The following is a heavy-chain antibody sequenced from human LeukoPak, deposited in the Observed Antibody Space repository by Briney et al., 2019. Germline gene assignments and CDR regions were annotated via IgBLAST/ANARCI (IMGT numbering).Heavy chain of an antibody. V-gene: IGHV3-23*01. J-gene: IGHJ4*02. CDR1: GFTFSSYA. CDR2: ISGSGGST. D-gene: IGHD3-3*01. CDR3: ATFGVIVRNNYLDY. Sequence: PGGSLRLSCAPSGFTFSSYAMSWVRQAPGKGLEWVSAISGSGGSTYYADSVKGRFTISRDNSKNTLYLQMSSLRAEDTAVYYCATFGVIVRNNYLDYWGQGALVAVSS.